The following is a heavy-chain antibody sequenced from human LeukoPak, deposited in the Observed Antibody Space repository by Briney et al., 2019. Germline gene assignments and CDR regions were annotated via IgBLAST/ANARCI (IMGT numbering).Heavy chain of an antibody. J-gene: IGHJ4*02. V-gene: IGHV3-48*03. CDR3: ARDPQKGAARPAYFDY. Sequence: PGGSLRLSCAASGFTFSSFEMTWVRQAPGKGLQWVSYISSDSGDTTYYADSVKGRFTISRDNTKHSLYLQMNSLTADDTAVYYCARDPQKGAARPAYFDYWGQGTLVTVSS. D-gene: IGHD6-6*01. CDR1: GFTFSSFE. CDR2: ISSDSGDTT.